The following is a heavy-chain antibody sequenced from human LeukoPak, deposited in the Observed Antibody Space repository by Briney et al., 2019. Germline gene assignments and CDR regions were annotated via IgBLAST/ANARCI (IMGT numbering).Heavy chain of an antibody. CDR1: GFTFSSYA. CDR3: AKDGNQVVTAKAPTDY. CDR2: ISGSGGST. V-gene: IGHV3-23*01. J-gene: IGHJ4*02. D-gene: IGHD2-21*02. Sequence: GGSLRLSCAASGFTFSSYAMSWVRQAPGKGLEWVSAISGSGGSTYYADSVKGRFTISRDNSKNTLYLQMNSLRAEDTAVYYCAKDGNQVVTAKAPTDYWGQGTPVTVSS.